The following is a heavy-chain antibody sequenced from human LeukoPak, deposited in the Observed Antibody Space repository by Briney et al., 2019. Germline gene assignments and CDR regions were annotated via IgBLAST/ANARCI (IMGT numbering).Heavy chain of an antibody. D-gene: IGHD3-22*01. J-gene: IGHJ4*02. Sequence: ASVKVSCKASGYTFTGYYMHWVRQAPGQGLEWMGRINPNSGGTNYAQKFHGRVTMTRDTSISTAYMELSRLRSDDTAVYYCARGCPYYYDSSGYYHFDYWGQGTLVTVSS. CDR3: ARGCPYYYDSSGYYHFDY. V-gene: IGHV1-2*06. CDR2: INPNSGGT. CDR1: GYTFTGYY.